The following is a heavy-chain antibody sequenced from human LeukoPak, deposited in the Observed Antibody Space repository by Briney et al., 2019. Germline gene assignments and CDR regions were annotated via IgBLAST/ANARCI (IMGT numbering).Heavy chain of an antibody. D-gene: IGHD4-17*01. CDR2: FDPEDGET. CDR3: ASRKKSTTVDY. V-gene: IGHV1-24*01. J-gene: IGHJ4*02. CDR1: GYTLTELS. Sequence: ASVKVSCKVSGYTLTELSMHWVRQAPGKGLEWMGGFDPEDGETIYAQKFQGRVTMTRDTSISTAYMELSRLRSDDTAVYYCASRKKSTTVDYWGQGTLVTVSS.